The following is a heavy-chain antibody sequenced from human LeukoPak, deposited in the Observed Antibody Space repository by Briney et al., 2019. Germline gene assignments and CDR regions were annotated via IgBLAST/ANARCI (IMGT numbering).Heavy chain of an antibody. CDR2: INTDGRVT. CDR3: IRETHVGLHLEY. J-gene: IGHJ4*02. CDR1: GFTFTTYW. D-gene: IGHD3-10*02. Sequence: GGSLRLSCVASGFTFTTYWMHWVRQVPGKGLVWVARINTDGRVTTYADSVKGRFTVSRDNAENTLYLQMNNLRPEDTAVYYCIRETHVGLHLEYWSQGTLATVS. V-gene: IGHV3-74*01.